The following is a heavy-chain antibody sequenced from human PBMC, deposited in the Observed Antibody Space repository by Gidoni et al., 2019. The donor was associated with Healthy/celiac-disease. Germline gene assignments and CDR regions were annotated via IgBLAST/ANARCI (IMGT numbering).Heavy chain of an antibody. J-gene: IGHJ3*02. CDR1: GCSISSSSYY. V-gene: IGHV4-39*07. D-gene: IGHD3-10*01. CDR3: ARDFGVVRITMVHRRAFDI. CDR2: LYYSGST. Sequence: QLQLPESGPGLVKPSETLSLTCTVCGCSISSSSYYWGGIRQHPGKGLEWIGSLYYSGSTYYDPSLKSRVPISVDTSKNQFSLKLSSVTASDTAVYYCARDFGVVRITMVHRRAFDIWGQGTIVTVSS.